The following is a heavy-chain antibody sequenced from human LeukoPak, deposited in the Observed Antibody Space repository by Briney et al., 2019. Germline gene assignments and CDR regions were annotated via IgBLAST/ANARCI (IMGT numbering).Heavy chain of an antibody. Sequence: SQTLSLTSAISGDRLSSNSAAGNWVRQSPSRGLEWLGRTYYRSEWHNEYAVSVRSRIIISPDTSKNQFSLQLKSVTPEDTAVYYCARDLAGFGGYSYGMVDYWGQGNLVTVSS. V-gene: IGHV6-1*01. CDR3: ARDLAGFGGYSYGMVDY. J-gene: IGHJ4*02. CDR1: GDRLSSNSAA. D-gene: IGHD5-18*01. CDR2: TYYRSEWHN.